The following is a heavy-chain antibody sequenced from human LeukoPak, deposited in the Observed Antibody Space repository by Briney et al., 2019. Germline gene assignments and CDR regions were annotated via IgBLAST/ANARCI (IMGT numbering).Heavy chain of an antibody. D-gene: IGHD4-17*01. CDR2: IYYSGST. CDR3: ASSYGDYVYYYYYMDV. Sequence: SETLSLTCTVSGSSISSSSYYWGWIRQPPRKGLERIGSIYYSGSTYYNPCLKSRVTISEDTSKNQFSRKLSSVTAADTAVYYCASSYGDYVYYYYYMDVWGKGTTVTVYS. V-gene: IGHV4-39*01. J-gene: IGHJ6*03. CDR1: GSSISSSSYY.